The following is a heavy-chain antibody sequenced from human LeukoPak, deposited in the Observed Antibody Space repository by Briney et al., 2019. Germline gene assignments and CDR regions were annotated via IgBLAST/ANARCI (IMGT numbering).Heavy chain of an antibody. V-gene: IGHV1-18*04. J-gene: IGHJ4*02. CDR2: ISAYNGNT. CDR1: GYTFTDYY. CDR3: ARPYYYDSTGYYQYYFDY. D-gene: IGHD3-22*01. Sequence: ASVKVSCKASGYTFTDYYLHWVRQAPGLGLEWMGWISAYNGNTNYAQKLQGRVTMTTDTSTSTAYMELRSLRSDDTAVYYCARPYYYDSTGYYQYYFDYWGQGTLVTVSS.